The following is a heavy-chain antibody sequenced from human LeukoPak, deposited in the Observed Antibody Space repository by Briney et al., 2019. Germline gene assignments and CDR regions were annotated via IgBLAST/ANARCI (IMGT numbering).Heavy chain of an antibody. V-gene: IGHV3-30*01. Sequence: GRSLRLSCAASGFTFSSYAMHWVRQAPGKGLEWVAVISYDGSNKYYADSVKGRFTISRDNSKNTLDLQMNSLRAEDTAVYYCAGGVVWAYYYMDVWGKGTTVTVSS. D-gene: IGHD3-3*01. CDR3: AGGVVWAYYYMDV. CDR2: ISYDGSNK. CDR1: GFTFSSYA. J-gene: IGHJ6*03.